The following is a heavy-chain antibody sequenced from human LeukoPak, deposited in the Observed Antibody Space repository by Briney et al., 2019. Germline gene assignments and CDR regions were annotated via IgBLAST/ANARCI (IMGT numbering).Heavy chain of an antibody. J-gene: IGHJ4*02. CDR3: AGDSGLRYFDWSGNNFDY. D-gene: IGHD3-9*01. CDR1: GGSISSYY. Sequence: PSETLSLTCTVSGGSISSYYWSWIRQPAGKGLEWIGRIYTSGSTNYNPSLKSRVTMSVDTSKNQFSLKLSSVTAADTAVYYCAGDSGLRYFDWSGNNFDYWGQGTLVTVSS. CDR2: IYTSGST. V-gene: IGHV4-4*07.